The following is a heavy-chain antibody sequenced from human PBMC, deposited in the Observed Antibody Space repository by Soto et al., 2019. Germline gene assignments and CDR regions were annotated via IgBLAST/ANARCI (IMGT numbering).Heavy chain of an antibody. CDR3: ASGIAAAGTGLGWFDP. D-gene: IGHD6-13*01. V-gene: IGHV1-2*02. Sequence: QVQLVQSGAEVKKPGASVKVSCKASGYTFTGYYMHWVRQAPGQGLEWMGWINPNSGGTNYAQKFHGRVTMTRDPSISTAYMELSRLRSGDTAVYYCASGIAAAGTGLGWFDPWGQGTLVTVSS. CDR2: INPNSGGT. J-gene: IGHJ5*02. CDR1: GYTFTGYY.